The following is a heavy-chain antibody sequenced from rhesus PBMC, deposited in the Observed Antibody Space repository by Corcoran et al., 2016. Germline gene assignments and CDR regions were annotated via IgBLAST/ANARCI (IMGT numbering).Heavy chain of an antibody. CDR1: GGSISCHW. D-gene: IGHD6-31*01. Sequence: QLQLQESGPGLVKPSETLSLTCAVHGGSISCHWWTWIRKPPGKGLEWIGRISGSGGSTSYNPSLKSRVTISTDTSKNQFSLKLSSVTAADTAVYYCARTSSSGWYLNSLDVWGRGVLVTVSS. J-gene: IGHJ5-2*02. CDR3: ARTSSSGWYLNSLDV. CDR2: ISGSGGST. V-gene: IGHV4-173*01.